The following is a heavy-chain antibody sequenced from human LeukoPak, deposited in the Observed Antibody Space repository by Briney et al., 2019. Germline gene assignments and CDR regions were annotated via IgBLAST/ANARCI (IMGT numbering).Heavy chain of an antibody. CDR1: GFTFSSYA. CDR3: AKNPNRGYQLLLSISRGNYFDY. D-gene: IGHD2-2*01. J-gene: IGHJ4*02. CDR2: ISGSGGST. V-gene: IGHV3-23*01. Sequence: PGGSLRLSCAASGFTFSSYAMSWVRQAPGKGLEWVSAISGSGGSTYYADSVKGRFTISRDNSKNTLYLQMNSLRAEDTAVYYCAKNPNRGYQLLLSISRGNYFDYWGQGTLVTVSS.